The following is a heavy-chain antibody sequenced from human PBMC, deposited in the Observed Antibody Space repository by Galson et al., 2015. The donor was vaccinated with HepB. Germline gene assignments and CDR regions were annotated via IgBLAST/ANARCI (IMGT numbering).Heavy chain of an antibody. V-gene: IGHV3-7*03. Sequence: SLRLSCAASGFTFSSYWMSWVRQAPGKGLEWVANIKQDGSEKYYVDSVKGRFTISRDNAKNSLYLQMNSLRVEDTAVYYCARMADHVLLWFGGHPGAWYFDLWGRDTLVTVSS. D-gene: IGHD3-10*01. CDR2: IKQDGSEK. CDR1: GFTFSSYW. J-gene: IGHJ2*01. CDR3: ARMADHVLLWFGGHPGAWYFDL.